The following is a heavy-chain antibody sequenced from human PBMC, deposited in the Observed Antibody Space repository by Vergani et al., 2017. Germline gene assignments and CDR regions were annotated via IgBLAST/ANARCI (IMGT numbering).Heavy chain of an antibody. V-gene: IGHV4-4*02. D-gene: IGHD5-18*01. CDR2: IYHSGST. CDR3: ARDPAPRGYSYGYHFDY. J-gene: IGHJ4*02. CDR1: GGSISSSNW. Sequence: QVQLQESGPGLVKPSGTLSLTCAVSGGSISSSNWWSWVRQPPGKGLEWIGEIYHSGSTNYNPSLKSRVTISVHKSKNQFSLKLSSVTAADTAVYYCARDPAPRGYSYGYHFDYWGQGTLVTVSS.